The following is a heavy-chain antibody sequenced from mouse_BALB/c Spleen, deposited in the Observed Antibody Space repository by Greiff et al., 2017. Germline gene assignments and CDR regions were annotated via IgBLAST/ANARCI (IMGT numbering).Heavy chain of an antibody. V-gene: IGHV3-2*02. Sequence: VQLKESGPGLVKPSQSLSLTCTVTGYSITSDYAWNWIRQFPGNKLEWMGYISYSGSTSYNPSLKSRISITRDTSKNQFFLQLNSVTTEDTATYYCARFHYYGSSYDYAMDYWGQGTSVTVSS. J-gene: IGHJ4*01. D-gene: IGHD1-1*01. CDR2: ISYSGST. CDR3: ARFHYYGSSYDYAMDY. CDR1: GYSITSDYA.